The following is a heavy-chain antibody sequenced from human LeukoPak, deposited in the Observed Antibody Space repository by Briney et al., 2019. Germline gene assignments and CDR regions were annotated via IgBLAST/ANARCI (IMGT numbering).Heavy chain of an antibody. CDR2: ISGSGGST. CDR1: GLTFSSYA. CDR3: AKALRWQIYYFDY. Sequence: PGGSLRLSCAASGLTFSSYAMSWVRQAPGKGLEWVSAISGSGGSTYYADSVNGRFTISRDNSKNTLYLQMNSLRAEDTAVYYCAKALRWQIYYFDYWGQGTLVTVSS. V-gene: IGHV3-23*01. D-gene: IGHD4-17*01. J-gene: IGHJ4*02.